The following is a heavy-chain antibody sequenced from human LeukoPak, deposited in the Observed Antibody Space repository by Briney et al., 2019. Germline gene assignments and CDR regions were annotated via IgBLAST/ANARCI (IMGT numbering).Heavy chain of an antibody. CDR1: GFTVSNNY. CDR3: ARGLNYGNIHDAFDV. D-gene: IGHD4-17*01. CDR2: IFRGGST. Sequence: GGSLRLSCAASGFTVSNNYMDWVRQAPGKGLEWVSVIFRGGSTYYADSVKGQFTISRDNSKNTLYLQMNTLRAEDTAVYYCARGLNYGNIHDAFDVWGQGTMVTVSS. J-gene: IGHJ3*01. V-gene: IGHV3-53*01.